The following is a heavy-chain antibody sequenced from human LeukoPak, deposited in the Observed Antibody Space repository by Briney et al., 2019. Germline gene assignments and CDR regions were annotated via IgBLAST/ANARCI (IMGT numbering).Heavy chain of an antibody. Sequence: GGSLRLSCAASGFTLSVYWMSWVRQAPGKGLEWVAFIRYDGSNKYYADSVKGRFTISRDNSKNTLYLQMNSLRAEDTAVYYCAGYDILTGYPNYYYGMDVWGQGTTVTVSS. V-gene: IGHV3-30*02. CDR1: GFTLSVYW. CDR3: AGYDILTGYPNYYYGMDV. J-gene: IGHJ6*02. CDR2: IRYDGSNK. D-gene: IGHD3-9*01.